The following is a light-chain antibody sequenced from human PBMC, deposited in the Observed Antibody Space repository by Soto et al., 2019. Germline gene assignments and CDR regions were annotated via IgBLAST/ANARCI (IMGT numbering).Light chain of an antibody. CDR3: QTWGTGIHYV. CDR2: LNSDGSH. J-gene: IGLJ1*01. CDR1: SGHSSYA. V-gene: IGLV4-69*01. Sequence: QPVLTQSPSASASLGASVKLTCTLSSGHSSYAIAWHQQQPEKGPRYLMKLNSDGSHSKGDGVPDRFSGSSSGAERYLTIPSLQSEDEADYYCQTWGTGIHYVFGTGTKVTVL.